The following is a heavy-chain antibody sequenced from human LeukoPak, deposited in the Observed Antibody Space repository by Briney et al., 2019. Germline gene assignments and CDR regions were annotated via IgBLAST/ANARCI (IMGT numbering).Heavy chain of an antibody. CDR2: MNPSGGST. V-gene: IGHV1-46*01. CDR3: ARDSSSWYYFDY. D-gene: IGHD6-13*01. CDR1: GYTFTSYY. Sequence: EASVKVSCKASGYTFTSYYMHWVRQAPGQGLEWMGIMNPSGGSTSYAQKFQGRVTMTRDTSTSTVYMELSSLRSEATAVFYCARDSSSWYYFDYWGQGTLVTVSS. J-gene: IGHJ4*02.